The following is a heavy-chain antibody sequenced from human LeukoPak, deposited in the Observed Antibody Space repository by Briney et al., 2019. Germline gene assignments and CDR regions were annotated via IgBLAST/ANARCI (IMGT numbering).Heavy chain of an antibody. CDR2: IYTSGST. CDR3: VRVIGAPNYYYYMDV. D-gene: IGHD3-22*01. CDR1: GGSISTYY. V-gene: IGHV4-4*07. J-gene: IGHJ6*03. Sequence: SETLSLTCSVSGGSISTYYWSWIRQPAGKGQEWIGRIYTSGSTNYNPSLKSRVTMSVDTSKNQFSLKLSSVTAADTAVYFCVRVIGAPNYYYYMDVWGKGTTVTVSS.